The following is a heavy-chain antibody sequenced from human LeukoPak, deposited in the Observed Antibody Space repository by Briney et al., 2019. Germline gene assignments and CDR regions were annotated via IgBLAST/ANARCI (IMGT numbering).Heavy chain of an antibody. CDR1: GFTFSSYA. J-gene: IGHJ4*02. Sequence: GGSLRLSCAASGFTFSSYAMSWVRQAPGKGLEWVSAISGSGGSTYYADSVKGRFTISRDNSKNTLYLQMNSLRAEDTAVYYCAKDPVGYCSGGSCYTGIDYWGQGTLVTVSS. CDR3: AKDPVGYCSGGSCYTGIDY. CDR2: ISGSGGST. D-gene: IGHD2-15*01. V-gene: IGHV3-23*01.